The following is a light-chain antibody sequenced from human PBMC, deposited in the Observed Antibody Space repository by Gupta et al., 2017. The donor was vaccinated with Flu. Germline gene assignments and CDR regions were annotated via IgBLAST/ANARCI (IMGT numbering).Light chain of an antibody. CDR3: AASDDSLDGDVV. CDR2: FNN. V-gene: IGLV1-44*01. CDR1: ISNIGSNT. J-gene: IGLJ2*01. Sequence: VTISCSGSISNIGSNTVNWYQQLPGTAPKLLIFFNNQRPSGAPARFTGSKSGTSASLAISGLQSEDEADYYCAASDDSLDGDVVFGGGTKLTVL.